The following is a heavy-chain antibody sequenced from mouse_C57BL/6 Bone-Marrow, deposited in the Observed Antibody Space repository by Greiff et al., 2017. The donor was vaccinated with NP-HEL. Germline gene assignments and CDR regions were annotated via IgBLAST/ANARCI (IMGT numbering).Heavy chain of an antibody. V-gene: IGHV3-8*01. CDR1: GYSITSDY. D-gene: IGHD2-2*01. Sequence: EVKVEESGPGLANPSQTLSLTCSVTGYSITSDYWNWIRKFPGNKLEYMGYISYSGSTYYNPSLKSRISITRDTSKNQYYLQLNSVTTEDTATYYCARSPLWLRRNYYAMDYWGQGTSVTVSS. J-gene: IGHJ4*01. CDR3: ARSPLWLRRNYYAMDY. CDR2: ISYSGST.